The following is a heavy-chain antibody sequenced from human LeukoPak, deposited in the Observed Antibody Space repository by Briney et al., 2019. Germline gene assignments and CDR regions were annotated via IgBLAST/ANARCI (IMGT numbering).Heavy chain of an antibody. CDR1: GYTFTGYY. CDR2: INPNSGGT. J-gene: IGHJ4*02. V-gene: IGHV1-2*02. D-gene: IGHD2-21*02. CDR3: ARARGRVTTILY. Sequence: ASVKVSCKASGYTFTGYYMHWVRQAPGQGLEWMGWINPNSGGTNYAQKFQGSVTMTRDTSISTAYMELSRLRSDDTAVYYCARARGRVTTILYWAQGTLVTVSS.